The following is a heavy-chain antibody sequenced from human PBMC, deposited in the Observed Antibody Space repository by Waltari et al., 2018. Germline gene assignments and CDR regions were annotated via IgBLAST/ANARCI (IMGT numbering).Heavy chain of an antibody. CDR3: AREGAHGWFNWYNWFDP. V-gene: IGHV4-59*01. CDR1: GGSISSYY. J-gene: IGHJ5*02. D-gene: IGHD1-1*01. Sequence: QVQLQESGPGLVKPSETLSLTCTVSGGSISSYYWSWIRQPPGKGLEWIGDIYYSGSTNYNPSLKSPVTISVDTSKNQFSLKLSSMTAADTAVYYCAREGAHGWFNWYNWFDPWGQGTLVTVSS. CDR2: IYYSGST.